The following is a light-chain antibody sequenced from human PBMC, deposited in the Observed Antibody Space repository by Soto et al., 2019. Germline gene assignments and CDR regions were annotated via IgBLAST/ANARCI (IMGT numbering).Light chain of an antibody. J-gene: IGKJ1*01. V-gene: IGKV1-5*03. Sequence: DIQMTQSPSTLSASVGDRVTITCRASQSINNWLAWYQQKPGKAPKLLLYEASGLESGVPSRFSGSGSGTEFTLTVSSLQPNDFATYYCQHCNSYSPAFGQGTKVEIK. CDR3: QHCNSYSPA. CDR1: QSINNW. CDR2: EAS.